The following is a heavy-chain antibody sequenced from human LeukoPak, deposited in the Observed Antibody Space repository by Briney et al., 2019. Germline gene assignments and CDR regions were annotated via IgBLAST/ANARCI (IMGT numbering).Heavy chain of an antibody. J-gene: IGHJ5*02. V-gene: IGHV4-38-2*01. Sequence: SETLSLTCAASVHSISSRYYWGWIRQRPGKGLEWMGSIYHSGSTYYSPNHKSRVTISLDTSTRQFSLKMRSVTAANTAVYYCARATAMITGWFDPWGQGTLVTVSS. CDR1: VHSISSRYY. CDR2: IYHSGST. CDR3: ARATAMITGWFDP. D-gene: IGHD5-18*01.